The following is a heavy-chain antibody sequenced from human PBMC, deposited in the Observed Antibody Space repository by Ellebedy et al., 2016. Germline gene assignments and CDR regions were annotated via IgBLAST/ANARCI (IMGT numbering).Heavy chain of an antibody. CDR1: GFTFSNYW. CDR2: IKQDGSEK. CDR3: ASEITGALDY. V-gene: IGHV3-7*01. J-gene: IGHJ4*02. Sequence: GGSLRLSCAASGFTFSNYWMSWVRQAPGKGLEWVANIKQDGSEKYYVDSVKGRFTISRDNAKNSLYLQMNSLRAEDTAGYYCASEITGALDYWGQGTLVTVSS. D-gene: IGHD7-27*01.